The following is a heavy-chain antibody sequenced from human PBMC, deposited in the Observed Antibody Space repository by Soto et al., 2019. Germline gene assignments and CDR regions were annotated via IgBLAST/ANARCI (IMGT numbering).Heavy chain of an antibody. V-gene: IGHV3-23*01. CDR3: ANNYYFGH. J-gene: IGHJ4*02. CDR1: GFTFSSYA. Sequence: EVQLLESGGGLVQPGGSLRLSCAASGFTFSSYAMSWVRQAPGKGLEWVSSINRNDGSTYYADSVKGRFTISRDNYKNTLSLQMNSLRAEDTDVHYCANNYYFGHWGQGTLVNVSS. CDR2: INRNDGST.